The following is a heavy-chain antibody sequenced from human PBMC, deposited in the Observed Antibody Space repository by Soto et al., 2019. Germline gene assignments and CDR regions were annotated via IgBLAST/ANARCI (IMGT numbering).Heavy chain of an antibody. D-gene: IGHD2-15*01. J-gene: IGHJ4*02. CDR1: GFTVSSNY. V-gene: IGHV3-66*01. Sequence: EVQLVESGGGLVQPGGSLRLSCAASGFTVSSNYRSWVRHAPGKGLEWVSVIYSGGSTYYADSVKGRFTISRDNSKNTLYLQMNSLRAEDKAVYYCARSGSWYSFFDYWGQGTLVTVSS. CDR3: ARSGSWYSFFDY. CDR2: IYSGGST.